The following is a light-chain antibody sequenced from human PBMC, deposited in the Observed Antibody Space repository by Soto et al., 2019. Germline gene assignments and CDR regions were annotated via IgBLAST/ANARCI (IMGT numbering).Light chain of an antibody. J-gene: IGKJ4*01. CDR1: QDVSIW. CDR2: GAS. Sequence: DIPMTQSPSSLSASVGDKVTITCRASQDVSIWLAWFQQKPGEAPKLLIYGASSLQSGVPSRFSGTGSGTDFTLTINSLQPEDFAPYYCLQAKSFPRTFGGGTKVEVK. CDR3: LQAKSFPRT. V-gene: IGKV1-12*01.